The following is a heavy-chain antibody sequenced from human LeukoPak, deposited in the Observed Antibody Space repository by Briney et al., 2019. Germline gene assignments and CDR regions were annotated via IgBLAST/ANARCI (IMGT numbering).Heavy chain of an antibody. D-gene: IGHD4-23*01. CDR1: GFTVSSNY. J-gene: IGHJ4*02. Sequence: GGSLRLSCAASGFTVSSNYMSWVRQAPGKGLEWVSVIYSGGSTYYADSVKGRFTISRDNSKNTLYLQMNSLRAEDTAVYYCARDQDYGGGSFDYWGQGTLVTVSS. V-gene: IGHV3-66*01. CDR3: ARDQDYGGGSFDY. CDR2: IYSGGST.